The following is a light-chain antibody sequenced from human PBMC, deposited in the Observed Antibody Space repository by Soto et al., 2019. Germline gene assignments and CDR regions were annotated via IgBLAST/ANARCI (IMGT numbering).Light chain of an antibody. J-gene: IGLJ1*01. CDR2: DVS. Sequence: QSALTQPRSVSGSPGQSVTISCTGTSSDVGGYNYVSWYQQHPGKAPKLMIYDVSKRPSGVPDRFSGSKSGNTASLTISGLQDEDEAVYYCCSYAGSYTLFVFGTGTKLTVL. CDR3: CSYAGSYTLFV. CDR1: SSDVGGYNY. V-gene: IGLV2-11*01.